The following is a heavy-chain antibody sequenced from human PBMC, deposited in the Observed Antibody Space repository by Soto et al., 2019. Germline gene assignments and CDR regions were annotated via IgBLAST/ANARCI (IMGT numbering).Heavy chain of an antibody. Sequence: PSETLSLTCTVSGGSISSYYWSWIRQPPGKGLEWIGYIYYSGSTNYNPSLKSRVTISVDTSKNQFSLKLSSVTAADTAVYYCARAPYYDYIWGSYRGWFDPWGQGTLVTVSS. V-gene: IGHV4-59*01. CDR2: IYYSGST. CDR3: ARAPYYDYIWGSYRGWFDP. J-gene: IGHJ5*02. CDR1: GGSISSYY. D-gene: IGHD3-16*02.